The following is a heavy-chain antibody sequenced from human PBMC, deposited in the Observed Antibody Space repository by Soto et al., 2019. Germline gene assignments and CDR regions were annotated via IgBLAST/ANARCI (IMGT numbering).Heavy chain of an antibody. V-gene: IGHV1-18*01. J-gene: IGHJ4*02. Sequence: QVQLVQAGAEVKKPGASVKVSCKASGYTFTSYGISWVRQAPGQGLEWMGGISAYNGNTNYAQKLQGRVTMTTDTSTRPAYMELSSLRSGDTALYYCARSILERRGGYLDYWGQGTLVTVSS. D-gene: IGHD1-1*01. CDR1: GYTFTSYG. CDR2: ISAYNGNT. CDR3: ARSILERRGGYLDY.